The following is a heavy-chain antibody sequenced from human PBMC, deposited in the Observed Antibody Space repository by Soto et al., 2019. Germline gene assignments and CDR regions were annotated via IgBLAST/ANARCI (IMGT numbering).Heavy chain of an antibody. CDR1: GGSISSYY. Sequence: KPSETLSLTCTVSGGSISSYYLTWIRQPPGTGLEWIGEINHSGSTNYNPSLKSRVTISVDTSKNQFSLKLTSVTAADTAVYYCARDKITGLFDYWGQGTLVTVSS. CDR2: INHSGST. D-gene: IGHD2-8*02. CDR3: ARDKITGLFDY. J-gene: IGHJ4*02. V-gene: IGHV4-34*01.